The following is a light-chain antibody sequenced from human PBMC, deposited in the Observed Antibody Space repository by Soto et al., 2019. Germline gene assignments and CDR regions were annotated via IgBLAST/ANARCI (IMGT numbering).Light chain of an antibody. J-gene: IGKJ1*01. V-gene: IGKV1-39*01. CDR3: QQSYRA. CDR2: AAS. Sequence: DIQMTQSPSSLSASVGDRVTITCRASQSISNSLNWYQQKPGKAPKLLIYAASSLQSGVPSRFSGSGSGTDFTLAISSLQSEDFATYYCQQSYRAFGQGTKVEIK. CDR1: QSISNS.